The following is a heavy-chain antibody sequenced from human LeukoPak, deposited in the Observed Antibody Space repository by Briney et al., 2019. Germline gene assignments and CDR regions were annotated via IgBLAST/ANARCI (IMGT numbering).Heavy chain of an antibody. J-gene: IGHJ6*03. CDR3: AKLPNYYYYYYMDV. Sequence: PGGSLRLSRAASGFTFSSYAMSWVRQAPGKGLEWVSAISGSGGSTYYADSVKGRFTISRDNSKNTLYLQMNSLRAEDTAVYYCAKLPNYYYYYYMDVWGKGTTVTVSS. V-gene: IGHV3-23*01. CDR2: ISGSGGST. CDR1: GFTFSSYA.